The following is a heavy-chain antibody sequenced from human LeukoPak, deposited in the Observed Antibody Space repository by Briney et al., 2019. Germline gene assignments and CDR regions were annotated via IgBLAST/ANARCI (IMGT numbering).Heavy chain of an antibody. D-gene: IGHD6-19*01. V-gene: IGHV3-9*01. CDR1: GFTFDEYA. CDR3: AKVRGKYGSGSYFDY. CDR2: IGFSRGNI. Sequence: GGSLRLSCAASGFTFDEYAMHWVRHAPGKGLEWVSYIGFSRGNISYADSVKGRFTISRDNAKNSLFLQIDSLRPEDTALYYCAKVRGKYGSGSYFDYWGQGTLVTVSS. J-gene: IGHJ4*02.